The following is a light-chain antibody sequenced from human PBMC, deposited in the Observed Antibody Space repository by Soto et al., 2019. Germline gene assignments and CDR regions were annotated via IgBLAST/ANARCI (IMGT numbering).Light chain of an antibody. J-gene: IGLJ3*02. CDR2: EVS. CDR1: SSDVGGYNY. CDR3: SSYTSSSTWV. Sequence: QSALTQPASVSGSPGQSITISCTGSSSDVGGYNYVSWYQQHPGKAPKLMIYEVSNRPSGVSNRFSGSKSGNTASLTISGLQAEDEAEYSCSSYTSSSTWVFGGGTKVTVL. V-gene: IGLV2-14*01.